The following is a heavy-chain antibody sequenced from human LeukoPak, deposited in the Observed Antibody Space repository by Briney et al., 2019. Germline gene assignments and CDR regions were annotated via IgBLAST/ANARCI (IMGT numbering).Heavy chain of an antibody. CDR2: ISYDGSDT. CDR3: ARADFYGSGSHPPGGFDY. D-gene: IGHD3-10*01. Sequence: GRSPRLSCAASGFTLSTYAMHWVRQAPGEGLGWVAVISYDGSDTYYADSVKGRFTISRDSSKNTLYLQMTSLRAEDTGVYYCARADFYGSGSHPPGGFDYWGQGTLVTVSS. V-gene: IGHV3-30*04. CDR1: GFTLSTYA. J-gene: IGHJ4*02.